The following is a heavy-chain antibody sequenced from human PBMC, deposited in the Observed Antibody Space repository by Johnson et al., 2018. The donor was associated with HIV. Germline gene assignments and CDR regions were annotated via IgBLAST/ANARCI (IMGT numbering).Heavy chain of an antibody. Sequence: VQLVESGGGVVQPGGSLRLSCAASGFTFRSYAMHWVRQATGMGLEWVAVISYDGRNKYYTDAVKVRFTISRDNSKNTLYLQMNSLRADDTAVYYCATNTVVRGIIITYHSFDIWGQGTMVTVSS. J-gene: IGHJ3*02. V-gene: IGHV3-30*19. D-gene: IGHD3-10*01. CDR1: GFTFRSYA. CDR3: ATNTVVRGIIITYHSFDI. CDR2: ISYDGRNK.